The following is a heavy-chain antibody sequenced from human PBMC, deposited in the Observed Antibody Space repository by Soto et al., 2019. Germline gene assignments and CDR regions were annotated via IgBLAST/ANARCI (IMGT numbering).Heavy chain of an antibody. J-gene: IGHJ5*02. CDR2: IYHSGST. CDR1: GGSISSGGYS. Sequence: SETLSLTCAVSGGSISSGGYSWSWIRQPPGKGLEWIGYIYHSGSTYYNPSLKSRVTISVDRSKNQFSLKLSSVTAADTAVYYCARDLSSYVPGRYSSGYYSPWFDPWGQGTLVTVSS. D-gene: IGHD3-22*01. V-gene: IGHV4-30-2*01. CDR3: ARDLSSYVPGRYSSGYYSPWFDP.